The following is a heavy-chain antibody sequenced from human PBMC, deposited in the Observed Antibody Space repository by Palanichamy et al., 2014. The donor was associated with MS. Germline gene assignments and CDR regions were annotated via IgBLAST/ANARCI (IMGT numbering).Heavy chain of an antibody. CDR1: GFTFSNYW. Sequence: EVQLVESGRGLVQPGQSLRLSCAASGFTFSNYWMHWVRQAPGKGLVWVSRINSDGSTTSYADSVKGRFTISRDNAKNTLYLQMDSLRAEDTAVYYCARDGMAAASDYWGQGTLVTVSS. CDR3: ARDGMAAASDY. V-gene: IGHV3-74*01. D-gene: IGHD6-13*01. CDR2: INSDGSTT. J-gene: IGHJ4*02.